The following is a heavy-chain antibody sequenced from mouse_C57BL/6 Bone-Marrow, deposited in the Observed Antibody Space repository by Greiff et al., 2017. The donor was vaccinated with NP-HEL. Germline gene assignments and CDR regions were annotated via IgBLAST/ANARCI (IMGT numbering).Heavy chain of an antibody. CDR2: TYPGNSDT. J-gene: IGHJ3*01. D-gene: IGHD3-2*02. Sequence: EVQLQQSGTVLARPGASVKMSCKTSGYTFTSYWMHWVKQRPGQGLEWIGATYPGNSDTSYNQKFKGKAKLTAVTSASTAYMELSSLTNEDSAVYYCTREGNSSGYRLAYWGQGTLVTVSA. CDR3: TREGNSSGYRLAY. CDR1: GYTFTSYW. V-gene: IGHV1-5*01.